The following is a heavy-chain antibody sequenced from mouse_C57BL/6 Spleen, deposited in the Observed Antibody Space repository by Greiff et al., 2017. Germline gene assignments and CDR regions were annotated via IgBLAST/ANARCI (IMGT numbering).Heavy chain of an antibody. CDR3: TTGGNGYYYAMDY. CDR1: GFNIKDDY. V-gene: IGHV14-4*01. D-gene: IGHD2-1*01. Sequence: EVQLQQSGAELVRPGASVKLSCTASGFNIKDDYMHWVKQRPEQGLEWIGWIDTENGDTEYASKFQGKATITADTASNTAYLQLSSLTSEDTAVYYCTTGGNGYYYAMDYGGQGTSVSVSS. J-gene: IGHJ4*01. CDR2: IDTENGDT.